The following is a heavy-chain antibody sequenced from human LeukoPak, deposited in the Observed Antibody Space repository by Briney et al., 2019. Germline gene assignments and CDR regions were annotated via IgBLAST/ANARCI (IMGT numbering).Heavy chain of an antibody. CDR3: AKDPSNRLGLYYFDY. D-gene: IGHD3-16*01. J-gene: IGHJ4*02. Sequence: GGSLRLSCAASGFTFSSYGMHWVRQAPGKGLEWVAFIRYDGSNKYYADSVKGRFTISRDNSKNTLYLQMNGLRAEDTAVYYCAKDPSNRLGLYYFDYWGQGTLVTVSS. CDR2: IRYDGSNK. CDR1: GFTFSSYG. V-gene: IGHV3-30*02.